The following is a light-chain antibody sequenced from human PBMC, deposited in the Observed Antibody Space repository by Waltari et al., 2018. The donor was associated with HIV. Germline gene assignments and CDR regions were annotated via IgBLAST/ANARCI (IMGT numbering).Light chain of an antibody. J-gene: IGKJ1*01. CDR2: TTS. CDR1: QDISNS. Sequence: DIQMTQSPSSLSASVGDRVSITCRASQDISNSLAWYQQKPEKAPKLLLYTTSRLESGVPSRFSGSGSGTDYTLTISSLQPEDFATYYCQQYYISPETFGQGTKVEIK. CDR3: QQYYISPET. V-gene: IGKV1-NL1*01.